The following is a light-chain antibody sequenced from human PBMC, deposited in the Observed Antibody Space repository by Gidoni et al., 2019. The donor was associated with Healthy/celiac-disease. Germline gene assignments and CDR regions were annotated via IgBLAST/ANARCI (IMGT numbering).Light chain of an antibody. CDR2: GKN. CDR3: NSRDSSGNHVV. Sequence: SSELTQDPAVSVALGLTVRITCQGDSLRSDYASWYQQKPGQAPLLVIYGKNNRPSGIPGRVSCSSSGNTDSLTSTGAQAEDEADYYCNSRDSSGNHVVFGGGTKLTVL. V-gene: IGLV3-19*01. CDR1: SLRSDY. J-gene: IGLJ2*01.